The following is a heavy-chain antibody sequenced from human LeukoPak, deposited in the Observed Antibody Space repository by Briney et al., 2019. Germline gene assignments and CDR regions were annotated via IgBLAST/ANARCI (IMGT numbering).Heavy chain of an antibody. J-gene: IGHJ4*02. Sequence: GGSLRLSCSASGFTFSAYAMYWVRQAPGKGLEYVSGISNNGGSSFYADSVKGRFTISRDNSKNTLYLQMSSLRAEDAAVYYCVKITSVAGGDCWGQGTRLTVSS. CDR1: GFTFSAYA. V-gene: IGHV3-64D*09. CDR3: VKITSVAGGDC. CDR2: ISNNGGSS. D-gene: IGHD1-14*01.